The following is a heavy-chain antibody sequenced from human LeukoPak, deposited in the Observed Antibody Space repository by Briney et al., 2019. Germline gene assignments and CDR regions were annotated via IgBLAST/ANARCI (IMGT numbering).Heavy chain of an antibody. Sequence: PSQTLSLTCTVSGGSISSGGYYWSWIRQHPGTGLEWIGYIYYSGGTNYNPSLKSRVTISVDTSKNQFSLKLSSVTAADTAVYYCARGAPYYYDSSGYYPYNWFDPWGQGTLVTVSS. D-gene: IGHD3-22*01. CDR3: ARGAPYYYDSSGYYPYNWFDP. J-gene: IGHJ5*02. CDR2: IYYSGGT. V-gene: IGHV4-31*03. CDR1: GGSISSGGYY.